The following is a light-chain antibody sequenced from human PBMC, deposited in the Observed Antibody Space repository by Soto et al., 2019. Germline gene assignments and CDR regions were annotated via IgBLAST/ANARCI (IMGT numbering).Light chain of an antibody. CDR1: QSVSSSY. CDR3: QQYGTSSWT. CDR2: AAA. Sequence: EIVLTQSPGTLSLSPGERATLSCRASQSVSSSYLAWYQQKPGQAPRLLIYAAASRATGIPDRFSGSGSGTDFTLTISRLEPEECAMYYCQQYGTSSWTFGQGTKVEIK. V-gene: IGKV3-20*01. J-gene: IGKJ1*01.